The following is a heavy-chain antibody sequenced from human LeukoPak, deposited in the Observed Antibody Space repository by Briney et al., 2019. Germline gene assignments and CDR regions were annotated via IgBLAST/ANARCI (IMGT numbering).Heavy chain of an antibody. V-gene: IGHV3-30*02. J-gene: IGHJ4*02. CDR3: AKDLGYSCYDPLGL. CDR2: IRSDGSNK. CDR1: GCTFSSYG. Sequence: GGSLRLSCAASGCTFSSYGMNWVRQAPGKGLEWVALIRSDGSNKYYADAVKGRFTISRDNSKNTLYLQMNSLRAEDTAVYDCAKDLGYSCYDPLGLWGQGTLVTVSS. D-gene: IGHD5-12*01.